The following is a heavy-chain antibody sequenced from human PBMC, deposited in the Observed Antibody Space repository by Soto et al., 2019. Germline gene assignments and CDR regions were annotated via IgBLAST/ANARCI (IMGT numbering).Heavy chain of an antibody. CDR3: ARNVDYFDP. Sequence: ASVKVSCKASGYTFTRYAMHWVCQAPGQGLEWMGWINTGNGNTHYSQKFQGRVTFTRDASATTAYMELSSLTSEDTAVYYCARNVDYFDPWGQGTLVTVSS. D-gene: IGHD4-17*01. CDR1: GYTFTRYA. J-gene: IGHJ5*02. CDR2: INTGNGNT. V-gene: IGHV1-3*04.